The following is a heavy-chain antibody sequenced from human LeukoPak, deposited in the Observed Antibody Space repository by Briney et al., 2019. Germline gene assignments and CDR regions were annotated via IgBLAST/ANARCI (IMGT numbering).Heavy chain of an antibody. CDR3: ARGIDRYSGSYTTSY. D-gene: IGHD1-26*01. J-gene: IGHJ4*02. CDR2: ISAYNGNT. CDR1: GYTFTSYG. V-gene: IGHV1-18*01. Sequence: ASVKVSCKASGYTFTSYGISWVRQAPGQGLEWMGWISAYNGNTNYAQKLQGRVTMTTDTSTSTAYMELRSLRSDDTAVYYCARGIDRYSGSYTTSYWGQGTLVTVSS.